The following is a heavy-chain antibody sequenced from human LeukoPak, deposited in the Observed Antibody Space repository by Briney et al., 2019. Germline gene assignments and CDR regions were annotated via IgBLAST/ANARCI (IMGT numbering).Heavy chain of an antibody. V-gene: IGHV3-9*01. CDR2: ISWETSNV. D-gene: IGHD6-19*01. CDR1: GFTFNDYV. J-gene: IGHJ4*02. Sequence: SGGSLRLSCVASGFTFNDYVMHWVRHAPGKGLEWVSGISWETSNVAYADSVKGRFAISRDNAKKSLYLQMNSLRAEDTAVYYCARDHTVGQWPTHFDSWGQGTLVTVSS. CDR3: ARDHTVGQWPTHFDS.